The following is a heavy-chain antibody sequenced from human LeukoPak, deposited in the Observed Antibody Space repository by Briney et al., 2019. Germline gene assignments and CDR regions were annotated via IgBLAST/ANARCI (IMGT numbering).Heavy chain of an antibody. CDR1: GFTFSSYS. D-gene: IGHD2-2*01. V-gene: IGHV3-21*01. CDR2: ISSSSSYI. J-gene: IGHJ4*03. Sequence: GGSLRLSCAASGFTFSSYSMNWVRQAPGKGLEWVSSISSSSSYIYYADSVKGRFAISRDNAKNSLYLQMNSLRAEDTAVYYCAREWLSTSCYGYWGQGTLVTVSS. CDR3: AREWLSTSCYGY.